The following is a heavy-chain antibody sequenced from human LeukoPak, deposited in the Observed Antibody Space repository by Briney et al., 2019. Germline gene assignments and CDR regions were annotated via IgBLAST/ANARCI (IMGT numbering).Heavy chain of an antibody. Sequence: SETLSLTCTVSGGSISSGSYYWSWIRQPAGKGLEWIGRIYTSGSTNYNPSLKSRVTMSVDTSKNQFSLKLSSVTAADTAVYYCARGAHCSTTSCSGGYFDYWGQGTLVTVSS. V-gene: IGHV4-61*02. CDR1: GGSISSGSYY. J-gene: IGHJ4*02. D-gene: IGHD2-2*01. CDR2: IYTSGST. CDR3: ARGAHCSTTSCSGGYFDY.